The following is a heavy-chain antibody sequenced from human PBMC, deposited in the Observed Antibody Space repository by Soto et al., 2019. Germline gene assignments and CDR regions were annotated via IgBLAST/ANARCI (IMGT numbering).Heavy chain of an antibody. CDR1: GFTFSSYA. CDR3: AKTLSRWSCEDAFDH. J-gene: IGHJ3*01. V-gene: IGHV3-23*01. CDR2: ISGSGGST. Sequence: EVQLLESGGGLVQPGGSLRLSCAASGFTFSSYAMSWVRQAPGKGLEWVSAISGSGGSTYYADSVKGRFTISRDNSKKTLYLQMSRLRAEDTAVYYCAKTLSRWSCEDAFDHGGQGTMVTVSS. D-gene: IGHD3-10*01.